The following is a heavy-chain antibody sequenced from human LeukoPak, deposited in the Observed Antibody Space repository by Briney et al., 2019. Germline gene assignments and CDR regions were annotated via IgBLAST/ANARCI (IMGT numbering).Heavy chain of an antibody. CDR1: EFTFSSFS. CDR3: VRDRCSSCHYFDC. J-gene: IGHJ4*02. Sequence: GRSLRLSCAASEFTFSSFSMHWVRQAPGKGLEWVAVISYDGNNKHYADSVKGRFTISRDTSKNTLYLQMNSLRAEDTAMYYCVRDRCSSCHYFDCWGQGTLVTVSS. V-gene: IGHV3-30-3*01. CDR2: ISYDGNNK. D-gene: IGHD6-13*01.